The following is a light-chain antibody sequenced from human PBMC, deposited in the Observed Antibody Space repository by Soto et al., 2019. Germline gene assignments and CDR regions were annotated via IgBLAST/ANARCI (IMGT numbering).Light chain of an antibody. J-gene: IGLJ3*02. CDR3: QTWGTGFWV. V-gene: IGLV4-69*01. CDR1: SGHSNYA. Sequence: QLVLTQSPSASASLGASVKLTCTLSSGHSNYAIAWHQQQPEKGPRYLMKLNSDGSHSKGDGIPDRFSGSSSGDERYLTISSLQSEDEADYYCQTWGTGFWVFGGGTKVTVL. CDR2: LNSDGSH.